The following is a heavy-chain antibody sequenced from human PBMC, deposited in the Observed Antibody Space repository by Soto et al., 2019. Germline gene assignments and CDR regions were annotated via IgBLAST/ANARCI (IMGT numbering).Heavy chain of an antibody. V-gene: IGHV3-30*18. CDR3: AKGAGFGESDYFDY. Sequence: GGSLRLSCAASGFTFSSYGMHWVRQAPGKGLEWVAVISYDGSNKYYADSVKGRFTISRDNSKNTLYPQMNSLRAEDTAVYYCAKGAGFGESDYFDYWGQGTLVTVSS. J-gene: IGHJ4*02. D-gene: IGHD3-10*01. CDR2: ISYDGSNK. CDR1: GFTFSSYG.